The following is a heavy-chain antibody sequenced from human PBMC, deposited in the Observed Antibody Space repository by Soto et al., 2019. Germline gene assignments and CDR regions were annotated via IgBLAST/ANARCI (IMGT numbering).Heavy chain of an antibody. Sequence: EVQLVESGGGLVQPGGSLRLSCAASGFTFSSYWMSWVRQAPGKGLEWVANIKQDGSEKYYVDSVKGRFTISRDNAKNSLYLQMNSLRDEDTAVYYCARGANILTGYYYHYYYYYMDVWGKGTTVTVSS. CDR3: ARGANILTGYYYHYYYYYMDV. CDR1: GFTFSSYW. CDR2: IKQDGSEK. D-gene: IGHD3-9*01. J-gene: IGHJ6*03. V-gene: IGHV3-7*04.